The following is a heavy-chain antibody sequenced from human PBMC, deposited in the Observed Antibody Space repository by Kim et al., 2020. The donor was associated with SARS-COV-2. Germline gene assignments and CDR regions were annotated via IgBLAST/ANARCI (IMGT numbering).Heavy chain of an antibody. D-gene: IGHD2-8*01. CDR2: IDPKSGGT. CDR3: ARDPFTVSFREFCTSGLCSAFPH. J-gene: IGHJ4*02. V-gene: IGHV1-2*02. CDR1: GYTFTDYY. Sequence: ASVKVSCKTSGYTFTDYYIHWVRQAPGQGLEWMGWIDPKSGGTNYAQRFQGRVTMTRDTSISTAYMELSRLRSDDTAVYYCARDPFTVSFREFCTSGLCSAFPHWGQGTLVTVSS.